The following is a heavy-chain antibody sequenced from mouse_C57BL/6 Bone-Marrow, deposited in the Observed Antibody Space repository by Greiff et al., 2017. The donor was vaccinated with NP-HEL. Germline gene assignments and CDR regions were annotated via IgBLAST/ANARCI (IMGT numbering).Heavy chain of an antibody. D-gene: IGHD1-1*02. J-gene: IGHJ2*01. CDR1: GFTFSDYG. CDR3: ARHGGVWYYFDY. Sequence: EVKLMESGGGLVQPGGSLKLSCAASGFTFSDYGMAWVRQAPRKGPEWVAFISNLAYSIYYADTVTGRFTLSRENAKNTLYLEMSSLRSEDTAMDYCARHGGVWYYFDYWGQGTTLTVSS. CDR2: ISNLAYSI. V-gene: IGHV5-15*01.